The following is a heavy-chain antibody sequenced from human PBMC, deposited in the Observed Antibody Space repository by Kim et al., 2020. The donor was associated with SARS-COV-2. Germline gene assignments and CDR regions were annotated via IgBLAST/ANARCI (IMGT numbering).Heavy chain of an antibody. CDR3: AKSWGRGRWYFNN. D-gene: IGHD3-16*02. Sequence: GGSLRLSCTTSGFAFDDYAMHWVRQVPGKGLEYISGISWNSSNIFYVDSVKGRFTISRDNAMNSLYLQMNNLKIEDTAFYYCAKSWGRGRWYFNNWGQGTLVTVSP. J-gene: IGHJ4*02. CDR2: ISWNSSNI. V-gene: IGHV3-9*01. CDR1: GFAFDDYA.